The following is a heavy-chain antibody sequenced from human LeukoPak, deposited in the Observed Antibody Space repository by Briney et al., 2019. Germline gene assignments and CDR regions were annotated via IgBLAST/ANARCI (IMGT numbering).Heavy chain of an antibody. D-gene: IGHD1-26*01. J-gene: IGHJ4*02. CDR1: GFTFSSYW. V-gene: IGHV3-7*03. Sequence: GGSLRLSCAASGFTFSSYWMSWVRQAPGKGLEWVANIKQDGSEKYYVDSVKGRFTISRDNAKNSLYPQMNSLRAEDTALYYCSKGTSGWEQGLDSWGQGTLVTVSS. CDR3: SKGTSGWEQGLDS. CDR2: IKQDGSEK.